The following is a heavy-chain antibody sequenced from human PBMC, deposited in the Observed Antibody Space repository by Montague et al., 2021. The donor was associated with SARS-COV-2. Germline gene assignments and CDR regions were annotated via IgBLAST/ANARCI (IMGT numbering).Heavy chain of an antibody. CDR3: ARHERQWRGLYPYYFDY. CDR2: IYYSGST. Sequence: SETLSLTCTVSGGSISSSSYYWGWIRQPPGKGLEWIGCIYYSGSTYYNPSLKSRVTISVDTSKNQFSLKLSSVTAADTAVYYCARHERQWRGLYPYYFDYWGQGTPVTVSS. CDR1: GGSISSSSYY. D-gene: IGHD6-19*01. V-gene: IGHV4-39*01. J-gene: IGHJ4*02.